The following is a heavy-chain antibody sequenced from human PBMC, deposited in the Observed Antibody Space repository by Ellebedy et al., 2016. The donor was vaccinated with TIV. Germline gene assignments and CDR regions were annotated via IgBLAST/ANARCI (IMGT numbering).Heavy chain of an antibody. CDR1: GFTFSSYG. CDR3: AKPAMVREWLGWYFDL. D-gene: IGHD3-10*01. CDR2: IWYDGSNK. Sequence: GESLKISCAASGFTFSSYGMHWVRQAPGKGLEWVAVIWYDGSNKYYADSVKGRFTISRDNSKNTLYLQMNSLRAEDTAVYYCAKPAMVREWLGWYFDLWGRGTLVTVSS. J-gene: IGHJ2*01. V-gene: IGHV3-33*06.